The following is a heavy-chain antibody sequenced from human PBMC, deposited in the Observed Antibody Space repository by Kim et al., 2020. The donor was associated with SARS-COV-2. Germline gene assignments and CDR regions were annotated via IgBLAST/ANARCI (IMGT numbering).Heavy chain of an antibody. J-gene: IGHJ6*02. D-gene: IGHD3-10*01. CDR1: GGSISSSSYC. CDR2: IYYSGST. Sequence: SETLSLTCTVSGGSISSSSYCWGWIRQPPGKGLEWIGSIYYSGSTYYNPSLKSRVTISVDTSKNQFSLKLSSVTAADTAVYYCARQGNYYYGSGSYYDYYYYGMDVWGQGTTVTVSS. V-gene: IGHV4-39*01. CDR3: ARQGNYYYGSGSYYDYYYYGMDV.